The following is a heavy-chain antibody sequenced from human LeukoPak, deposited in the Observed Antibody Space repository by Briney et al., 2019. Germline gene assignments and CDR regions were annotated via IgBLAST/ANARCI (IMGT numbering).Heavy chain of an antibody. Sequence: SQTLFLTCAVSGGSISSGGYSWSWIRQPPGKGLEWIGYIYHSGSTYYNPSLKSRVTISVDRSKNQFSLKLSSVTAADTAVYYCATQLYYYYGMDVWGQGTTVTVSS. CDR2: IYHSGST. J-gene: IGHJ6*02. D-gene: IGHD1-1*01. CDR3: ATQLYYYYGMDV. CDR1: GGSISSGGYS. V-gene: IGHV4-30-2*01.